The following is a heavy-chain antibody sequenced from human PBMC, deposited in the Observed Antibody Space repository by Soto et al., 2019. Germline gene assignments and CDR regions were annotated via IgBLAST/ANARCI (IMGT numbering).Heavy chain of an antibody. CDR1: GFTFDDYA. CDR3: ARDNRSCYARAFDN. D-gene: IGHD2-2*01. CDR2: ISWNSGSI. J-gene: IGHJ4*01. Sequence: GGSLRLSCAASGFTFDDYAMHWVRQAPGKGLEWVSGISWNSGSIGYADSVKGRFTISRDNAKNSLYLQMNSLRAEDTALYYCARDNRSCYARAFDNWGQGTLVTVSS. V-gene: IGHV3-9*01.